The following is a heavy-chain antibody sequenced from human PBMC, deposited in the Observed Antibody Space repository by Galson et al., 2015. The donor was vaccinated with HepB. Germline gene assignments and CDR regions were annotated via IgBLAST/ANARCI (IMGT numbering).Heavy chain of an antibody. D-gene: IGHD3-16*01. CDR2: ISYDGSNK. CDR3: ARANIWGNSRYYGMDV. V-gene: IGHV3-30-3*01. Sequence: SLRLSCAASEFTFSSYAVHWVRQAPGKGLEWVAVISYDGSNKYSADSVKGRFTISRDNSKNTLYLQMNSLRGEDTAVYYCARANIWGNSRYYGMDVWGQGTTVTVSS. CDR1: EFTFSSYA. J-gene: IGHJ6*02.